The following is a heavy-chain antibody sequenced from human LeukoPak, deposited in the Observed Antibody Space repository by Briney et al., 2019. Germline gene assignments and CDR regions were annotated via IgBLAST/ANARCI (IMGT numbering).Heavy chain of an antibody. D-gene: IGHD3-9*01. CDR1: GYTFTSYY. J-gene: IGHJ4*02. V-gene: IGHV1-46*01. CDR3: ARDPGGYDILTGYYPDY. CDR2: INPSGGST. Sequence: ASVKVSCKASGYTFTSYYMHWVRRAPGQGLEWMGIINPSGGSTSYAQKFQGRVTMTRDTSTSTVYMELSSLRSEDTAVYYCARDPGGYDILTGYYPDYWGQGTLVTVSS.